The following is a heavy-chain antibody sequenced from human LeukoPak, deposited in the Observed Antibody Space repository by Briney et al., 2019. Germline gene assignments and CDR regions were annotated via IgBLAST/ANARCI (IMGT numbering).Heavy chain of an antibody. CDR2: VSGCDGST. V-gene: IGHV3-23*01. Sequence: GGSLRLSCAASGFTFSSYGMSWVRQAPGEGLEWVSGVSGCDGSTYYADSVKGRFTISRDNSKNTLYLQMNSLRAEDTAVYYCAKDSSVAAAGYGMSYYYYYYMDVWGKGTTVTISS. J-gene: IGHJ6*03. D-gene: IGHD6-13*01. CDR1: GFTFSSYG. CDR3: AKDSSVAAAGYGMSYYYYYYMDV.